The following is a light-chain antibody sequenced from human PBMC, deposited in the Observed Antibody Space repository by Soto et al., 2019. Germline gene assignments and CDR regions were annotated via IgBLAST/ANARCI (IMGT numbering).Light chain of an antibody. J-gene: IGKJ5*01. CDR2: DAS. Sequence: EIVLTQSPGTLSLSPGERATLSCRVSQSISSYLAWYQQKPGQAPRLLMYDASNRATGIPARFSGSGSGTDFTLTISSLEPEDFAVYYCQHRSNWPSITFGQGTRLEIK. V-gene: IGKV3-11*01. CDR1: QSISSY. CDR3: QHRSNWPSIT.